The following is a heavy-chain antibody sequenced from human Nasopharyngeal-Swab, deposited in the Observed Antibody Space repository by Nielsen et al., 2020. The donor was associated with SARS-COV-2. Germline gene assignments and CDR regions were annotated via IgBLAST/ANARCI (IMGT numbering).Heavy chain of an antibody. V-gene: IGHV4-59*13. CDR3: ARALTTYYDFWSGYYVFDY. J-gene: IGHJ4*02. D-gene: IGHD3-3*01. CDR2: IYYSGST. Sequence: SETLSLTCTVSGGSISSYYWSWIRQPPGKGQERIGYIYYSGSTNYNPSLKSRVTISVDTSKNQFSLKLSSVTAADTAVYYCARALTTYYDFWSGYYVFDYWGQGTLVTVSS. CDR1: GGSISSYY.